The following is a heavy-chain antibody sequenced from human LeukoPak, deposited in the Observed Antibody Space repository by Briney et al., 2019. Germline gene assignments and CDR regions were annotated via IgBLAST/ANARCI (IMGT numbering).Heavy chain of an antibody. J-gene: IGHJ4*02. V-gene: IGHV5-51*01. D-gene: IGHD2-15*01. CDR1: RYRLSNYW. CDR3: TRSRGYCSDGTCYDFDY. CDR2: IYPGGYNT. Sequence: GESLKISCNCSRYRLSNYWIGWVRQMPGKGLEWMGIIYPGGYNTRHSTSFQGQVTISAEKSITTAYLQWSSLKASDTAMYYCTRSRGYCSDGTCYDFDYWGQGTVVTVSS.